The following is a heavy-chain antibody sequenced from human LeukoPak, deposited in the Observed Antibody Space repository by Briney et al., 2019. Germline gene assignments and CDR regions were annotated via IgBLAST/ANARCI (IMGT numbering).Heavy chain of an antibody. CDR3: ARDFGSDPRRYCSGGSCHPYYYYGMDV. CDR2: IYHSGST. Sequence: KPSETLSLTCTVSGYSISSGYYWGWIRQPPGKGLEWIGSIYHSGSTYYNPSLKSRVTMSVDTSKNQFSLKLSSVTAADTAVYYCARDFGSDPRRYCSGGSCHPYYYYGMDVWGQGTTVTVSS. CDR1: GYSISSGYY. V-gene: IGHV4-38-2*02. J-gene: IGHJ6*02. D-gene: IGHD2-15*01.